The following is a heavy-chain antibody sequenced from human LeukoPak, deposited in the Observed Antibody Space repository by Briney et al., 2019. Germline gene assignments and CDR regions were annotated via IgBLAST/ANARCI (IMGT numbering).Heavy chain of an antibody. CDR3: ARLGSGYDFWGVDY. D-gene: IGHD5-12*01. Sequence: SETLSLTCTVSGGSISSYYWSWIRQPPGKGLEWIGYIYYSGSTNYNPSLKSRVTISVDTSKNQLSLKLSSVTAADTAVYYCARLGSGYDFWGVDYWGQGTLVTVSS. J-gene: IGHJ4*02. V-gene: IGHV4-59*08. CDR1: GGSISSYY. CDR2: IYYSGST.